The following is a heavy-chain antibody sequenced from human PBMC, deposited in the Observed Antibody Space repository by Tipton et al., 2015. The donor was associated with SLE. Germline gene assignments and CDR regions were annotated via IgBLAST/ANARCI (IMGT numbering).Heavy chain of an antibody. CDR1: GDSFSSYY. CDR2: VSISGNT. D-gene: IGHD3/OR15-3a*01. CDR3: ARVDTIYSFDY. J-gene: IGHJ4*02. V-gene: IGHV4-4*07. Sequence: TLSLTCTVSGDSFSSYYWSWIRQPAGKGLEWIGRVSISGNTNYNPSLKSRVTMSLDTSKNQLSLELTSVTAADMAIYYCARVDTIYSFDYWGQGALVTVFS.